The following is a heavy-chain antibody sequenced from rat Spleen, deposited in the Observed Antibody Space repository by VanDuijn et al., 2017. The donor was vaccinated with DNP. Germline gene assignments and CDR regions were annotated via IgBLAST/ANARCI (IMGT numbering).Heavy chain of an antibody. J-gene: IGHJ2*01. D-gene: IGHD1-6*01. Sequence: EVQLVESGGGLVQPGRSLKLSCAVSGFIFSNYYMAWVRQAPTKGLEWVAYISYDGGGTYYGDSVKGRFTISRDNAKSTLYLQMNSLRSEDMATYYCARHNDVYYGWDYWGQGVKVTVSS. CDR2: ISYDGGGT. CDR3: ARHNDVYYGWDY. V-gene: IGHV5-22*01. CDR1: GFIFSNYY.